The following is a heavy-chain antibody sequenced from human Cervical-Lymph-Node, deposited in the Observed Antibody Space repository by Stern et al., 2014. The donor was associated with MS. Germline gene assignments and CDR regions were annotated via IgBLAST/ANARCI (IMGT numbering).Heavy chain of an antibody. J-gene: IGHJ6*02. Sequence: VKLLQSGAEVKKPGSSVKVSCKASGGTFSSYGISWVRQAPGQGLEWMGGSIPIFGTPNYAQKFQGRVTITADESTSTSYMELSSLRSEDTAVYSCAGLNSAYYYGMDVWGQGTTVTVSS. CDR2: SIPIFGTP. CDR3: AGLNSAYYYGMDV. CDR1: GGTFSSYG. V-gene: IGHV1-69*01. D-gene: IGHD1-1*01.